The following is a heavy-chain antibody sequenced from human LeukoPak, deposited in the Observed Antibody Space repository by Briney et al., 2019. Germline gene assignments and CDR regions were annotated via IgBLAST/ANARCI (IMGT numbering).Heavy chain of an antibody. J-gene: IGHJ6*02. Sequence: SVKVSCKASGGTFSSYAISWVRQAPGQGLEWMGGIIPIFGTANYAQKFQGRVTITADESTSTAYMELSSLRSEDTAVYYCTETSRYYYYYGMDVWGQGTTVTVFS. CDR2: IIPIFGTA. CDR1: GGTFSSYA. CDR3: TETSRYYYYYGMDV. V-gene: IGHV1-69*13.